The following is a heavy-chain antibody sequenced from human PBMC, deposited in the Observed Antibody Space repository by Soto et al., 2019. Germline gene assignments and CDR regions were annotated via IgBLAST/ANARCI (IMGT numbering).Heavy chain of an antibody. V-gene: IGHV5-51*01. J-gene: IGHJ3*02. CDR2: IYPGDSDT. CDR3: ATDSSGWYRVNAFDI. Sequence: GESLKISCKGSGYGFTSYWIGWVRQMPGKGLEWMGIIYPGDSDTRYSPSFQGQVTISADKSSSTAYLQWSSLKASDIAMYYCATDSSGWYRVNAFDIWGQGTMVTVSS. CDR1: GYGFTSYW. D-gene: IGHD6-19*01.